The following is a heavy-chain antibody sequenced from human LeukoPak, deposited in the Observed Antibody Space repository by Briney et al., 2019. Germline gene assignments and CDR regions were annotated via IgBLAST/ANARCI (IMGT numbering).Heavy chain of an antibody. D-gene: IGHD3-16*02. CDR1: GFTFDDYG. J-gene: IGHJ4*02. Sequence: PGGSLRLSCVSSGFTFDDYGMSWVRQAPGKGLEWVSGINWNGGSTGYADSVKGRFTISRDNAKNSLYLQMNSLRAEDTALYYCARDSGYTTSPGYWGQGTLVTVSS. V-gene: IGHV3-20*04. CDR3: ARDSGYTTSPGY. CDR2: INWNGGST.